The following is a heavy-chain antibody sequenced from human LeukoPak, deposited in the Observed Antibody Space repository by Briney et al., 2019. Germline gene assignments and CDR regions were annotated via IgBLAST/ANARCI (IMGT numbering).Heavy chain of an antibody. V-gene: IGHV3-23*01. J-gene: IGHJ4*02. CDR2: ISGSGGTT. D-gene: IGHD3-10*01. Sequence: GGSLRLSCAASGFSFITYAMNWVRQAPGKGLEWVSGISGSGGTTYCADSVKGRFTISRDNSKNTLYLQMNSLRAEDTAVYYCAKRHGSGSYYALYFDSWGQGTLVTVSS. CDR1: GFSFITYA. CDR3: AKRHGSGSYYALYFDS.